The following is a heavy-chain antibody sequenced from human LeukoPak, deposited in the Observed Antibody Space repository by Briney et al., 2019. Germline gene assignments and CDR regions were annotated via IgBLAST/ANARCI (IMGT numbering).Heavy chain of an antibody. D-gene: IGHD6-19*01. V-gene: IGHV4-4*07. CDR2: IYTSGST. CDR1: GYSISSSYY. Sequence: PSETLSLTCTVSGYSISSSYYWSWIRQPAGQGLEWIGRIYTSGSTNYNPSLKSRVTMSVDTSKNQFSLKLSSVTAADTAVYYCARGIAVAGKGANWFDPWGQGTLVTVSS. CDR3: ARGIAVAGKGANWFDP. J-gene: IGHJ5*02.